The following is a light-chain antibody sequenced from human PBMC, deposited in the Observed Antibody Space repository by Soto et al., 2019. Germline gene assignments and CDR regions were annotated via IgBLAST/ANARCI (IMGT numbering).Light chain of an antibody. V-gene: IGKV3-11*01. Sequence: EIVFTQFPATLSLSPGERSTLSCMASQSVSSYLAWYQQKPCQDPRILIYDASNRATGIPARLSGSGSGTDFTLTISRLEPEDFAVYYCQQHGSSPITFGQGTRLEIK. CDR3: QQHGSSPIT. CDR1: QSVSSY. CDR2: DAS. J-gene: IGKJ5*01.